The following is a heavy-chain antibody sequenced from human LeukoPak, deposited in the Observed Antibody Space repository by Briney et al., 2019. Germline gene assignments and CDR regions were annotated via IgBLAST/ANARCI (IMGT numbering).Heavy chain of an antibody. D-gene: IGHD2-2*01. CDR2: IDPSDSYT. CDR3: ARRQGCSSTSCPPDS. Sequence: GESLRISCKGSGYSFTSYWISWVRQMPGKGLEWVGRIDPSDSYTNYSPSFQGQVTMSADKSINTAYLQWSSLKASDTAMYYCARRQGCSSTSCPPDSWGQGTLVTVSS. CDR1: GYSFTSYW. J-gene: IGHJ4*02. V-gene: IGHV5-10-1*04.